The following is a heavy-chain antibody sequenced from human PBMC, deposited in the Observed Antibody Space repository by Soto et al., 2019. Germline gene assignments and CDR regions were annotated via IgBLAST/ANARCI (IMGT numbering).Heavy chain of an antibody. V-gene: IGHV4-39*01. J-gene: IGHJ6*03. CDR3: ARHLGYYSYYVDV. CDR2: ISYSGNT. Sequence: SETLSLTCTVSGGSISSSSWYWGWIRQSPGKGLEWIATISYSGNTYYNPSLESRVTISVDTSKNQFSLKLSSVTAADTAVYYCARHLGYYSYYVDVWGKGTTVTVSS. D-gene: IGHD7-27*01. CDR1: GGSISSSSWY.